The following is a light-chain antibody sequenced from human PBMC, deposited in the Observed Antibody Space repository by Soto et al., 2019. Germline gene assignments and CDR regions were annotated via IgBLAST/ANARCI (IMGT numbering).Light chain of an antibody. V-gene: IGKV3-15*01. J-gene: IGKJ4*01. CDR3: QQYNDWPLT. CDR1: QSVNNN. CDR2: GAS. Sequence: ELVMTQSPATLSVSPGERATLSCRASQSVNNNLAWYQQKPGQAPRLLIYGASARATGIPARFSGSGSGTAFTLTISSLQSEDFAVYDCQQYNDWPLTFGGGTKVEIK.